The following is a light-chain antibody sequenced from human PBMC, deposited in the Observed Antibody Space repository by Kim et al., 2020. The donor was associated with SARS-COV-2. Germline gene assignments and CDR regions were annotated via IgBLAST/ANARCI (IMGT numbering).Light chain of an antibody. J-gene: IGLJ3*02. Sequence: QAGLTQPPSVSKGLRQTATLTCTGNSNNVGNQGAAWLQQHQGHPPKLLSYRDNSRPSGISERLSASRSGNTASLTITGPQPEDEADYYCSAWDFSLNGWVFGGGTQLTVL. CDR2: RDN. CDR3: SAWDFSLNGWV. CDR1: SNNVGNQG. V-gene: IGLV10-54*01.